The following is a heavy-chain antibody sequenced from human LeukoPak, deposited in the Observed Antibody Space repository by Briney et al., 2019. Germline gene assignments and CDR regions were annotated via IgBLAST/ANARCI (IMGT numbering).Heavy chain of an antibody. D-gene: IGHD4-23*01. CDR1: GFTVNRTY. J-gene: IGHJ4*02. V-gene: IGHV3-66*01. CDR3: ARDLRGNRDY. CDR2: IYSGGAT. Sequence: PGGSLRLSCAASGFTVNRTYMSWVRQAPGRGLEWVSVIYSGGATYYSDSVKGRFTISRDNSKNTLYLQMNSLRAEDTAVYFCARDLRGNRDYWGQGTLVTVSS.